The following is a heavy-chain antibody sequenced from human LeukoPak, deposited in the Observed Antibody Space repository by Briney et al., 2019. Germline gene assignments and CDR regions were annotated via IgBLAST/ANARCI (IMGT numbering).Heavy chain of an antibody. CDR1: GFTFISYA. CDR2: LSGNAGRP. D-gene: IGHD1-26*01. V-gene: IGHV3-23*01. CDR3: AKHHRDSGNYYYYYGLDV. J-gene: IGHJ6*02. Sequence: AGGSLRLSCAASGFTFISYAMSWVRQAPGKGLEWVSSLSGNAGRPYYADSVKGRFTISRDNSKNTLYLQMNSLRAEDTAVYYCAKHHRDSGNYYYYYGLDVWGQGTMVTVSS.